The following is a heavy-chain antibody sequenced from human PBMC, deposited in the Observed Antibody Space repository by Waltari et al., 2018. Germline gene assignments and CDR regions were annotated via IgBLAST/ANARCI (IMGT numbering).Heavy chain of an antibody. V-gene: IGHV1-18*01. CDR3: ARSTVVTSDYFDY. CDR2: ISAYKGNT. Sequence: QDQLVQSGAEVKKPGSSVKVSCEASGSTFTSSGISWVRQAPGQGLEWMGWISAYKGNTNYAQKLQGRVTMTTDTSTSTAYMELRSLRADDTAVYYCARSTVVTSDYFDYWGQGTLVTVSS. D-gene: IGHD2-15*01. J-gene: IGHJ4*02. CDR1: GSTFTSSG.